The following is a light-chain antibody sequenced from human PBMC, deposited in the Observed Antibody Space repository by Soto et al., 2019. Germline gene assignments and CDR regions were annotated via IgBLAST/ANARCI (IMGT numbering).Light chain of an antibody. CDR1: SSDFATYNY. J-gene: IGLJ1*01. CDR3: SSYTKSTDYV. CDR2: EVS. Sequence: QSVLTQPASVSGSPGQSITISCTGTSSDFATYNYVSWYQQHPGKAPKLIIYEVSDRPSGVSNRFSGSKSGKTASLTISGLQAEDEADYYCSSYTKSTDYVFGTGTKVTRP. V-gene: IGLV2-14*01.